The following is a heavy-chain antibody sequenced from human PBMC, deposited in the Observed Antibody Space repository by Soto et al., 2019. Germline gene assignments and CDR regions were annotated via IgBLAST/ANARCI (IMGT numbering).Heavy chain of an antibody. CDR3: ARGNRADYDDSSGAAGVYYYYGMDV. D-gene: IGHD3-22*01. CDR2: MNPNSGNT. CDR1: GYTFTSYD. Sequence: QVQLVQSGAEVKKPGASVKVSCKASGYTFTSYDINWVRQATGQGLEWMGWMNPNSGNTGYAQKFQGRVTMTRNTSISTAYMGLSTLTSEDTAVYYSARGNRADYDDSSGAAGVYYYYGMDVWGQGTTVTVSS. J-gene: IGHJ6*02. V-gene: IGHV1-8*01.